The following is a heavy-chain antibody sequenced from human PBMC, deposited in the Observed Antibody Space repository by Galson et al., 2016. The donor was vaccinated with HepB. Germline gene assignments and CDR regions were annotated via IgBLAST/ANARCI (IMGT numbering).Heavy chain of an antibody. V-gene: IGHV3-9*01. CDR1: GFTFDDYA. D-gene: IGHD1-26*01. J-gene: IGHJ4*02. CDR2: ISWNSGNI. CDR3: AKDMGWELRSDTPFDY. Sequence: SLRLSCAASGFTFDDYAIHWVRQAPGKGLEWVSGISWNSGNIGYADSVKGRFTISRDNATISLYLQMNSLRAEDTALYYCAKDMGWELRSDTPFDYWGQGTLVTVSS.